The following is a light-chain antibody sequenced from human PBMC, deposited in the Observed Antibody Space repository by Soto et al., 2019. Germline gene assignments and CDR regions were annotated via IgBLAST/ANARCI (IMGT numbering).Light chain of an antibody. V-gene: IGLV2-14*01. CDR1: NSDVGAYNY. J-gene: IGLJ2*01. Sequence: QSALTQPASVSGSPGQSITISCTGTNSDVGAYNYVSWYQQHPGKAPKLIIYDVSNRPSGVSNRFSGSKSGNTASLTISGLQTEDETDYYCSSYTTSGTLFGGGTKLTVL. CDR2: DVS. CDR3: SSYTTSGTL.